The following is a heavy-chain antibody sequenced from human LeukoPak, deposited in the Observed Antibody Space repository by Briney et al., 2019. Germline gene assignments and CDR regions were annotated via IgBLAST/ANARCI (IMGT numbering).Heavy chain of an antibody. CDR2: INPNSGGT. J-gene: IGHJ4*02. D-gene: IGHD2-2*01. V-gene: IGHV1-2*02. CDR3: ARATDCSSTSCFLLTDY. CDR1: GYTFTGYY. Sequence: GASVKVSCKASGYTFTGYYMHWVRQAPGQGLEWMGWINPNSGGTNYAQKFQGRVTMTRDTSISTAYMELSRLRSDDTAVYYCARATDCSSTSCFLLTDYWGQGTLVTVSS.